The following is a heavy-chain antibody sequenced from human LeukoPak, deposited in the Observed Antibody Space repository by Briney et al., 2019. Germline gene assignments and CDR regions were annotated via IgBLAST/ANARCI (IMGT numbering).Heavy chain of an antibody. V-gene: IGHV3-21*01. CDR3: ARDIAVAGRGGFDY. Sequence: PGGFLRLFCAAPGFTLSDYNLTWVRPAPGEGLERVSSISSKSNYIYYADSGKGRFTISRDNAKHSVFLQMTSLRADDTAVYYCARDIAVAGRGGFDYWGQGTLVTVSS. J-gene: IGHJ4*02. CDR1: GFTLSDYN. D-gene: IGHD6-19*01. CDR2: ISSKSNYI.